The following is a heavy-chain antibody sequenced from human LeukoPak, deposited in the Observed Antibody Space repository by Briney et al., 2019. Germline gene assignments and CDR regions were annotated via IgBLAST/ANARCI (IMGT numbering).Heavy chain of an antibody. D-gene: IGHD3-22*01. CDR2: IRYDGSNK. V-gene: IGHV3-30*02. CDR3: AKWVPGLYDSSGYYYPYFDY. J-gene: IGHJ4*02. Sequence: GGSLRLSCAASGFTFSSYGMHWVRQAPGKGLEWVAFIRYDGSNKYYADSVKGRFTISRDNSKNTLYLQMNSLRAEDTAVYYCAKWVPGLYDSSGYYYPYFDYWGQGTLVTVSS. CDR1: GFTFSSYG.